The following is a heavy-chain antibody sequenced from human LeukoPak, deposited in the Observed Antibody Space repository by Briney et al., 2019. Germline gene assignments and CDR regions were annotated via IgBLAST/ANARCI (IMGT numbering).Heavy chain of an antibody. V-gene: IGHV5-51*01. J-gene: IGHJ3*02. CDR1: GSRFTSYW. CDR3: ARHHGGGVWDAFDI. CDR2: IYPGDSET. D-gene: IGHD2-8*01. Sequence: GESLNISCKGSGSRFTSYWIGWVGQMTGKGLEWMGTIYPGDSETRNRPSFQGQVTISADKSIPTAYLQWSSLNASDTAMYYCARHHGGGVWDAFDIWGQGTMVTVSS.